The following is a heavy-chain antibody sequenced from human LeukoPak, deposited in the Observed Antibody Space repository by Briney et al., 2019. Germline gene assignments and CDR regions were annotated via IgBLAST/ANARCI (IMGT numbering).Heavy chain of an antibody. Sequence: SVNVSCTASGGTFSSYAISWVRLAPGQGLEWMGGIIPIFGTANYAQKFQGRVTITADESTSTAYMELSSLRSEDTAVYYCARDPDLVVGNWFDPWGQGTLVTVSS. CDR3: ARDPDLVVGNWFDP. CDR2: IIPIFGTA. J-gene: IGHJ5*02. CDR1: GGTFSSYA. V-gene: IGHV1-69*13. D-gene: IGHD2-15*01.